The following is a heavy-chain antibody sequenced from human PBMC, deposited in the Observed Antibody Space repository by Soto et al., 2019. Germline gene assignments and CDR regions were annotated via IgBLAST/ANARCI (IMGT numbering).Heavy chain of an antibody. CDR2: ISAYNGKT. J-gene: IGHJ4*02. CDR3: GRRDDFWNGYIDY. V-gene: IGHV1-18*01. Sequence: QVQLVQSGAEVKKPGASVKVSCKASGYTFTSYGISWVRQAPGQGLEWMGWISAYNGKTNYAQKLQGRVTMTTDTATSTDYMELRSLRSDDTAVYYCGRRDDFWNGYIDYWGQGTLVTVSS. D-gene: IGHD3-3*01. CDR1: GYTFTSYG.